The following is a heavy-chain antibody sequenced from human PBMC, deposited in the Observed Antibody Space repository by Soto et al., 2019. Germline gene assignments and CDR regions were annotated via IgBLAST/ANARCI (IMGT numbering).Heavy chain of an antibody. CDR1: GFDFNNYW. J-gene: IGHJ5*02. Sequence: EVQLVESGGGLVQPGGSLRLSCGASGFDFNNYWMHWVRQDPGKGLVWVSRINGDGSDTKYADSVKGRFTISRDNAKNTVYLQMNGLRAEDTAVYYCARDPPTGDWFDAWGQGTLVTVSS. CDR2: INGDGSDT. D-gene: IGHD4-17*01. V-gene: IGHV3-74*03. CDR3: ARDPPTGDWFDA.